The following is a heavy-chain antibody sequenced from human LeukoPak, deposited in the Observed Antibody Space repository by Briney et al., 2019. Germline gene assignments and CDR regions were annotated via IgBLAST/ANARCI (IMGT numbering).Heavy chain of an antibody. CDR1: GGSFSGYY. V-gene: IGHV4-34*01. Sequence: SETLSLTCAVYGGSFSGYYWSWIRQPPGKGLEWIGEINHSGSTNYNPSLKSRVTISVDTSKNQFSLKLSSVTAADTAVYYCARAPNYYGSGSYYNRAFDIWGQGTMVTVSS. J-gene: IGHJ3*02. D-gene: IGHD3-10*01. CDR2: INHSGST. CDR3: ARAPNYYGSGSYYNRAFDI.